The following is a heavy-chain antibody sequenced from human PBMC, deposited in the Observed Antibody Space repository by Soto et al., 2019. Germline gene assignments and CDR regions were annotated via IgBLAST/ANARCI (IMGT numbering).Heavy chain of an antibody. V-gene: IGHV4-39*01. J-gene: IGHJ5*02. Sequence: SETLSLTRTVSGGSIRSRSFHWGWIRQPPGKGLEWIGSIYYSGSTYYSPSLKSRVTISVDTSTKQFSLKLSSVTAADTAVYYCARRERAAGTDWWFDPWGQGTLVTVS. CDR3: ARRERAAGTDWWFDP. CDR1: GGSIRSRSFH. CDR2: IYYSGST. D-gene: IGHD6-13*01.